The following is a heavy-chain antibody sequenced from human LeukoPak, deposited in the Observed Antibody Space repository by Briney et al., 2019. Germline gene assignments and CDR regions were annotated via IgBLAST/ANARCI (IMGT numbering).Heavy chain of an antibody. CDR2: IYYSGST. CDR3: ARRLEVPGGIGWFDP. CDR1: GGSISSSSYY. J-gene: IGHJ5*02. D-gene: IGHD2-2*01. Sequence: SETLSLTCTVSGGSISSSSYYWGWIRQPPGKGLERIGSIYYSGSTYYNPSLKSRVTISVDTSKNQFSLKLSSVTAADTAVYYCARRLEVPGGIGWFDPWGQGTLVTVSS. V-gene: IGHV4-39*07.